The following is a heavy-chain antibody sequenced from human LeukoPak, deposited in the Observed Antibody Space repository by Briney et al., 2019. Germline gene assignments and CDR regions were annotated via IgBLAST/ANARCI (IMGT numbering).Heavy chain of an antibody. V-gene: IGHV5-51*01. CDR2: IYPDDSNT. D-gene: IGHD6-13*01. Sequence: GESLKISCQGSGYNFPIYWIGWVRQMPGQGLEWMGIIYPDDSNTIYGPSFQGQVTVSADKSINTAYLEWSSLKASDTAIYYCARQGAAGKYYYYYMDVWGKGTTVTVSS. CDR1: GYNFPIYW. J-gene: IGHJ6*03. CDR3: ARQGAAGKYYYYYMDV.